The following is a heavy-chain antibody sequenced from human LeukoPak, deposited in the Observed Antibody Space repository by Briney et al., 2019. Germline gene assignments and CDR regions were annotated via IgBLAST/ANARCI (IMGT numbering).Heavy chain of an antibody. CDR3: ARGSYGDYAFDH. D-gene: IGHD4-17*01. Sequence: ASVKVSCKVSGNTLTELSMHWVRQAPGKGLEWMGGFDPEDGETIYAQQFQGRVTMTEDTTADTAYMEMRSLRYDDTAVYYCARGSYGDYAFDHWGQGTLVTVSS. V-gene: IGHV1-24*01. CDR2: FDPEDGET. J-gene: IGHJ4*02. CDR1: GNTLTELS.